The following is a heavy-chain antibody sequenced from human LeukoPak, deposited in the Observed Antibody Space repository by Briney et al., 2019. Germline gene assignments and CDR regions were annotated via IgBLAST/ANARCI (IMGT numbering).Heavy chain of an antibody. Sequence: ASVKVSCKASGYTFTSYYMHWVRQAPGQGLEWMGTINPSGGSTNYAQKFQGRVTMTRDTSTSTVYMELSSLRSEDTAVYYCARDRELHYDSSGYYYWGQGTLVTVSS. D-gene: IGHD3-22*01. V-gene: IGHV1-46*01. CDR1: GYTFTSYY. CDR3: ARDRELHYDSSGYYY. CDR2: INPSGGST. J-gene: IGHJ4*02.